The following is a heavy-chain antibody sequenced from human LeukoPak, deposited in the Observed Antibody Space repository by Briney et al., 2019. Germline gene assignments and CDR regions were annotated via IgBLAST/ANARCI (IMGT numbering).Heavy chain of an antibody. V-gene: IGHV3-21*01. CDR3: ARDHGRGSTDYFDY. D-gene: IGHD3-10*01. CDR2: ISSSSAYI. Sequence: PGGSLRLSCAASGFTFSSNNINWVRQAPGKGLEWVSSISSSSAYIYYADSVKGRFSISRDTAKNSLYLQMNSLGVDDTAVYYCARDHGRGSTDYFDYWGQGTLVTVSS. CDR1: GFTFSSNN. J-gene: IGHJ4*02.